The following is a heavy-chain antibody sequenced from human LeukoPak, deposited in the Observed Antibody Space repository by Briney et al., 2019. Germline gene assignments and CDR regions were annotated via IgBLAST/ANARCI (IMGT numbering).Heavy chain of an antibody. J-gene: IGHJ4*02. CDR2: ISSSGSTI. D-gene: IGHD2-2*01. CDR1: GFTFTDYS. CDR3: ARSSIVVVPAAMG. Sequence: PGGSLRLSCAASGFTFTDYSMNWVRQAPGKGPEWVSSISSSGSTIYYADSVKGRFTISRDNAKNSLYLQMNSLRAEDTAVYYCARSSIVVVPAAMGWGQGTLVTVSS. V-gene: IGHV3-21*04.